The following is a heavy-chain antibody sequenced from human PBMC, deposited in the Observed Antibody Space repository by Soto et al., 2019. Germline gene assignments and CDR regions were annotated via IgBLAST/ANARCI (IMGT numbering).Heavy chain of an antibody. Sequence: GGSLRLSCAASGFTFSSYAMHWVRQAPGKGLEWVAVISYDGSNKYYADSVKGRFTISRDNSKNTLYLQMNSLRAEDTAVYYCARDTHDSSGYYLYWGQGTLVTVSS. CDR3: ARDTHDSSGYYLY. CDR1: GFTFSSYA. J-gene: IGHJ4*02. V-gene: IGHV3-30-3*01. D-gene: IGHD3-22*01. CDR2: ISYDGSNK.